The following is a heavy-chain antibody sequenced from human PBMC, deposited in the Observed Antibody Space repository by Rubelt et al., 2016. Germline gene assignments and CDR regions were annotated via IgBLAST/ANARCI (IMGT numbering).Heavy chain of an antibody. J-gene: IGHJ4*02. CDR3: ARDSSGKGDYFDY. CDR1: GFIFSNCW. V-gene: IGHV3-7*04. D-gene: IGHD3-22*01. CDR2: IKEDGSDK. Sequence: EVQLVESGGGLVQPGGSLRLSCAASGFIFSNCWMTWVRQAPGKGLEWVANIKEDGSDKYYVDSVKGRFTISRDNAKNSLYLQMNSLRAEDTAVYYCARDSSGKGDYFDYWGQGTLVTVSS.